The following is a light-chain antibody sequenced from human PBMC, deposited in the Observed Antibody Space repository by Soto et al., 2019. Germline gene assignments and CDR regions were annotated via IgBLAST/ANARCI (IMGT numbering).Light chain of an antibody. J-gene: IGKJ3*01. CDR1: QGISSY. CDR2: GAS. V-gene: IGKV1-9*01. CDR3: QQLNSNHT. Sequence: DIQLTQSPSFLSASVGDRVTITCRASQGISSYLAWYQQKPGKAPKLLIYGASTMQSGVPSRFSGSGSGTEFTLTISSLQPEDFATYYCQQLNSNHTFGPGTKVDIK.